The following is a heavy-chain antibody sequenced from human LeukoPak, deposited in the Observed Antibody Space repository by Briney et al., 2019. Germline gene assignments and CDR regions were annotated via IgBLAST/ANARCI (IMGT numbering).Heavy chain of an antibody. V-gene: IGHV3-9*01. CDR2: ISWNSGSI. D-gene: IGHD5-24*01. J-gene: IGHJ3*02. Sequence: GGSLRLSCAASGFTFDDYAMHWVRQAPGKGLEWVSGISWNSGSIGYADSVKGRFTISRDNAKNSLYLQMNSLRAEDTALYYCAXFVXEXXTXXXXXDIWXXGTMVTVS. CDR1: GFTFDDYA. CDR3: AXFVXEXXTXXXXXDI.